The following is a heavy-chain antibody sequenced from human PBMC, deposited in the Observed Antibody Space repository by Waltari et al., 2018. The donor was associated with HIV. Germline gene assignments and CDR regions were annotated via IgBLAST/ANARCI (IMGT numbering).Heavy chain of an antibody. CDR1: SSYA. Sequence: SSYAMHWVRQAPGKGLEYVSAISNNGHSTYYADSVKGRFTISRDNSKNTLNLQMSSLRAEDTAVYYCVKEGGYCSGGRCYYYGMDVWGQGTTVTVSS. D-gene: IGHD2-15*01. CDR3: VKEGGYCSGGRCYYYGMDV. CDR2: ISNNGHST. V-gene: IGHV3-64D*06. J-gene: IGHJ6*02.